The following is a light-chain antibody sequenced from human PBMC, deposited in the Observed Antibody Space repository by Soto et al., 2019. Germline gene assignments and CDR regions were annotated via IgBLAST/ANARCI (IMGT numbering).Light chain of an antibody. V-gene: IGKV1-39*01. CDR2: AAS. CDR3: QQSYSTPWT. Sequence: DIQMTQSPSSLSASVGDRVTITFRASQSISIYLNWYQQKPGHAPKLLIYAASSLQSGVPSRFSGSGSGTDFTLTISSLQPEDFATYYCQQSYSTPWTFGQGTKVEIK. J-gene: IGKJ1*01. CDR1: QSISIY.